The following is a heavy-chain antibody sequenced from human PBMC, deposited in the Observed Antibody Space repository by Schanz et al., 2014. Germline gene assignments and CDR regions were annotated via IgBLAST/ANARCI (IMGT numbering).Heavy chain of an antibody. CDR1: GFTFSSYW. V-gene: IGHV3-74*01. CDR2: INTDETTT. D-gene: IGHD6-19*01. Sequence: VQLVESGGGVVQPGRSLRLSCAASGFTFSSYWMHWVRQAPGKGLVWIARINTDETTTKYADSVKGRFTISRDNSKNTLFLQLTSLRTEDTAIYYCTKDFRAGNGGAFDIWGQGTMVTVSS. J-gene: IGHJ3*02. CDR3: TKDFRAGNGGAFDI.